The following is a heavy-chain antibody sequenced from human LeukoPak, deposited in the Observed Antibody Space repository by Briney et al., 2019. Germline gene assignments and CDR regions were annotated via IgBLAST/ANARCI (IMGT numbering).Heavy chain of an antibody. Sequence: GGSLRLSRAASGFTLSTYGMSWVRQPPGKGLEWVSSISGSGYNIDYADSVKDRFTISRDNSKNTLYRQLNSQRAEDTALYFCAKDRCGAFCGGDWGEGALGTVSS. J-gene: IGHJ4*02. CDR3: AKDRCGAFCGGD. D-gene: IGHD2-21*01. V-gene: IGHV3-23*01. CDR1: GFTLSTYG. CDR2: ISGSGYNI.